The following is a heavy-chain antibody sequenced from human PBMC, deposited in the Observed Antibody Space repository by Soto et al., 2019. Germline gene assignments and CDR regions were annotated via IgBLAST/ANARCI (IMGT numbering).Heavy chain of an antibody. Sequence: EVQLVESGGGLVQPGGSLRLSCAASAFTFNNYWIHWVRQAPGKGLMWVSRINGDGTTTNYADSVRGRFAISRDNAENTVYLQMNSLRAEDTALYYCARGVRGHYGKDVWGQGTTVTVSS. V-gene: IGHV3-74*01. CDR3: ARGVRGHYGKDV. CDR1: AFTFNNYW. J-gene: IGHJ6*02. CDR2: INGDGTTT. D-gene: IGHD3-10*01.